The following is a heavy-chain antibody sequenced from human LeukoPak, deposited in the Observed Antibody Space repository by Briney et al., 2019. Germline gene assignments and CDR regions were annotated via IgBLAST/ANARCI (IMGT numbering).Heavy chain of an antibody. V-gene: IGHV1-69*05. CDR1: GGTFSSNA. Sequence: ASVKVSCKASGGTFSSNAISWVRQAPGQGLEWMGGIIPIFGTANYAQKFQGRVTITTDESTSTAYMELSSLRSEDTAVYYCARIFDSGVFDIWGQGTMVTVSS. D-gene: IGHD6-19*01. J-gene: IGHJ3*02. CDR2: IIPIFGTA. CDR3: ARIFDSGVFDI.